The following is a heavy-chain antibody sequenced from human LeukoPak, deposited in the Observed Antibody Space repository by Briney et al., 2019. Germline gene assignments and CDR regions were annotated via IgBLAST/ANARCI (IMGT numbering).Heavy chain of an antibody. V-gene: IGHV4-31*11. CDR1: GGSFSGYY. J-gene: IGHJ5*02. CDR3: ARDPAGQNWFDP. CDR2: IYYSGST. Sequence: PSETLSLTCAVYGGSFSGYYWTWIRQHPEKGLEWIGCIYYSGSTYYNPSLSSRVTISVDTSKNQFSLQLSSVTAADTAVYYCARDPAGQNWFDPWGQGTLVTVSS. D-gene: IGHD6-25*01.